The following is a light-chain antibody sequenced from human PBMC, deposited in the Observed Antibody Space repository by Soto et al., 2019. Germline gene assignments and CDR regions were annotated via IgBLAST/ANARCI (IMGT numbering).Light chain of an antibody. CDR1: SSDIGSYNY. CDR2: DVS. Sequence: PGQSIAISCTGTSSDIGSYNYVSWYQQHPGKAPKLMIYDVSNRPSGVSDRFSGSKSGNTASLTISGLQAEDEADYYCKSFTTSTTYVFGTGTKVTVL. J-gene: IGLJ1*01. CDR3: KSFTTSTTYV. V-gene: IGLV2-14*04.